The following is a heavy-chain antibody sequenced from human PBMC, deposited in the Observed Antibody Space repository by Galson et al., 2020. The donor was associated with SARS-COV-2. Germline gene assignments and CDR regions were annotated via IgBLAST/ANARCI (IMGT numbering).Heavy chain of an antibody. CDR3: VRRVAGDAFDI. CDR2: ISGGSSTK. V-gene: IGHV3-48*01. Sequence: SCAASGFNFGIYIMNWVRQAPGKGLAWLSYISGGSSTKQYADSVKGRFTISRDNAKNLLYLQVNSLRAEDTAIYYCVRRVAGDAFDIWGQGTLVTVSS. D-gene: IGHD2-15*01. J-gene: IGHJ3*02. CDR1: GFNFGIYI.